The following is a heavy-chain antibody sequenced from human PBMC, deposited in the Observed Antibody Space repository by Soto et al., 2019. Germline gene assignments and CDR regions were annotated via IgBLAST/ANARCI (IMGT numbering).Heavy chain of an antibody. CDR2: ISGSGGST. Sequence: EVQLLESGGGLVQPGGSLRLSCAASGFTFSSYAMSWVRQAPGKGLEWVSAISGSGGSTYYADSVKGRFTISRDNSKNTLYLQMNSLRAEDTAVYYCAKCPGYYYGSGSYYNEVWGQGTLVTVSS. CDR1: GFTFSSYA. CDR3: AKCPGYYYGSGSYYNEV. J-gene: IGHJ4*02. D-gene: IGHD3-10*01. V-gene: IGHV3-23*01.